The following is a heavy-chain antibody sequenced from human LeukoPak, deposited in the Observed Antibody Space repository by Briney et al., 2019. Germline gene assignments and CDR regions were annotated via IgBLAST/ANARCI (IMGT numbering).Heavy chain of an antibody. D-gene: IGHD3-3*01. V-gene: IGHV3-74*01. J-gene: IGHJ4*02. CDR1: GFTFSSYW. Sequence: GGSLRLSCAASGFTFSSYWMHWVRHAPGKGLVWVSRINTDGSSTSYADSVKGRFTISRDNAKNTLYLQMNSLRAEDTAVYYCAREPRFLEWLYNYWGQGTLVTVSS. CDR3: AREPRFLEWLYNY. CDR2: INTDGSST.